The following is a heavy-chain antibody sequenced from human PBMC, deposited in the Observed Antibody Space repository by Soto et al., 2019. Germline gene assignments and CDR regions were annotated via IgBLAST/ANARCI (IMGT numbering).Heavy chain of an antibody. J-gene: IGHJ4*02. CDR3: ARGDGYSSSSLFV. D-gene: IGHD6-6*01. V-gene: IGHV4-59*01. CDR2: IYYSGST. Sequence: SETLSLTCTVSGGSISSYYWSWIRQPPGKGLEWIGYIYYSGSTNYNPSLKSRVTISVDTSKNQFSLKLSSVTAADTAVYYCARGDGYSSSSLFVWGQGTLVTVSS. CDR1: GGSISSYY.